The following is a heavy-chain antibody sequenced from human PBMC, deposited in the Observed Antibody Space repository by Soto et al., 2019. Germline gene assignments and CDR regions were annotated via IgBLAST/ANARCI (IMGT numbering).Heavy chain of an antibody. J-gene: IGHJ5*02. D-gene: IGHD3-3*01. V-gene: IGHV2-5*01. CDR1: GFSLSTSGVG. CDR2: IYWNDDK. Sequence: SGPTLVKPTQTLTLTCTFSGFSLSTSGVGVGWIRQPPGKALEWLALIYWNDDKRYSPSLKSRLTITKDTSKNQVVLTMTIMDPVDTATYYCAHSPLSISSYDFWSGYYLGWFDPWGQGTLVTVSS. CDR3: AHSPLSISSYDFWSGYYLGWFDP.